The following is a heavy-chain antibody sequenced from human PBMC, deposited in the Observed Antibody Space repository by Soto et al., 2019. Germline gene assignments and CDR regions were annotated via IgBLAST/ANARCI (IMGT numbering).Heavy chain of an antibody. V-gene: IGHV3-23*01. CDR2: ITPSGGNT. D-gene: IGHD2-8*01. Sequence: EVHLLESGGGLVQPGGSLRLSCAASGFSFSTYAMTWVRQATGKGLEWVSTITPSGGNTYYADSVKVRFTITRDNSENTMFLHMNSLRAEDTAVYYCAGRYCPNGVCYTNFYYYMDIWGEGTSVTVSS. CDR1: GFSFSTYA. J-gene: IGHJ6*03. CDR3: AGRYCPNGVCYTNFYYYMDI.